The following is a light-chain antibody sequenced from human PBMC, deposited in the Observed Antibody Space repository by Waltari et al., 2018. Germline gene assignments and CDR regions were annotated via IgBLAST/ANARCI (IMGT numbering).Light chain of an antibody. V-gene: IGKV3-15*01. CDR2: GAS. CDR3: QNYDTAPFT. J-gene: IGKJ3*01. CDR1: QSVGTK. Sequence: EIVMTQSPVTLSVSPGERATLSCRASQSVGTKLAWYQQKPGQAPRLLIYGASTRATGIAARFSGSGSGTEFTLTISSLQSEDFAIYYCQNYDTAPFTFGPGTKVDLK.